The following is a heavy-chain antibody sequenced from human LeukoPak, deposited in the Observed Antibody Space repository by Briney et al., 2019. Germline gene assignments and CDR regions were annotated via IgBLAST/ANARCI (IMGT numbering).Heavy chain of an antibody. CDR3: ARAAAGTYCFDP. D-gene: IGHD6-13*01. CDR2: ISAYNGNT. V-gene: IGHV1-18*01. J-gene: IGHJ5*02. CDR1: GYTFTSYG. Sequence: ASVKVSCTTSGYTFTSYGISWVRQAPGQGLEWMGWISAYNGNTNYAQTLQGRVTMTTDTSTSTAYMELRSLRSDDTAVYYCARAAAGTYCFDPWGKGTLVTVSS.